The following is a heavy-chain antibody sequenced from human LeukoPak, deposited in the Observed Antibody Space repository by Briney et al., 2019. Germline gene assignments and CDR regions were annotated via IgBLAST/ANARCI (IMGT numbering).Heavy chain of an antibody. Sequence: GTLCLSCAASGFTFSNYWMHWVRKAPGQGLVWVSSASNDGSSTTYADPVNGRFTISRDNTTNTVYLQMDSLRADDTAVYYCTAIAVGGLRKFDYWGQGTLVTVSS. CDR2: ASNDGSST. CDR3: TAIAVGGLRKFDY. D-gene: IGHD6-13*01. V-gene: IGHV3-74*01. J-gene: IGHJ4*02. CDR1: GFTFSNYW.